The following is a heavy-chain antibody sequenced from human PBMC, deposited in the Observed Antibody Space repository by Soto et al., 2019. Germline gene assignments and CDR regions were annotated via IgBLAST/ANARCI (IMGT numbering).Heavy chain of an antibody. Sequence: QVQLVQSGADMKKPGASVKVSCRASGYTLSGHYVHWVRQAPGQGLEWMGWINPNSGGTSYAQKFQGRVIMTRDTAISTVYMELIRLRSDDTAVYYCARDGPSSSWSLYYNYYGMDVWGQGTTVTVSS. V-gene: IGHV1-2*02. CDR3: ARDGPSSSWSLYYNYYGMDV. CDR1: GYTLSGHY. J-gene: IGHJ6*02. D-gene: IGHD6-13*01. CDR2: INPNSGGT.